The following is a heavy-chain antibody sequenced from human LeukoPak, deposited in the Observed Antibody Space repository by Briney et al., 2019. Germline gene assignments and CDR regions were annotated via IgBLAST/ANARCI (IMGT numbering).Heavy chain of an antibody. CDR2: IRNKANSYTT. Sequence: GGSLRLSCAASGFTFSDHYMDWVRQAPGKGLKWVGRIRNKANSYTTEYAASVKGRFTISRDDSKNSLYLQMNSLKTEDTAVYYCARGGSSSSWYPFDYWGQGTLVTVSS. CDR1: GFTFSDHY. CDR3: ARGGSSSSWYPFDY. D-gene: IGHD6-13*01. J-gene: IGHJ4*02. V-gene: IGHV3-72*01.